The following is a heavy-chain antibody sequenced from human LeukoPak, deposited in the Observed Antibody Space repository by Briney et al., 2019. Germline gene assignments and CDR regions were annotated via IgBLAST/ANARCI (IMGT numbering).Heavy chain of an antibody. CDR2: ISAYNGNT. CDR3: AREMDHGDYSLCFDF. Sequence: ASVKVSCKASGYTFNIYGIGWVRQAPGQGLEWIGWISAYNGNTNYAQKLQGRVTMTTDTSTSTAYMELRSLRSEDTAVYYCAREMDHGDYSLCFDFWGQGTLVTVSS. CDR1: GYTFNIYG. D-gene: IGHD4-17*01. J-gene: IGHJ4*02. V-gene: IGHV1-18*01.